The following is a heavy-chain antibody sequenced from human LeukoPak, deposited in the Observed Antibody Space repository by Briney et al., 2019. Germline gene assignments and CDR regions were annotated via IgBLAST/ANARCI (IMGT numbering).Heavy chain of an antibody. Sequence: SETLSLTCTVSGGSISSYYWSWIRQPAGKGLEWIGRIYTSGSTNYNPSLKSRVTMSVDTSKNQFSLKLSSVIAADTAVYYCARDLYYYDSSGYYILPHDYWGQGTLVTVSS. V-gene: IGHV4-4*07. CDR1: GGSISSYY. CDR3: ARDLYYYDSSGYYILPHDY. CDR2: IYTSGST. J-gene: IGHJ4*02. D-gene: IGHD3-22*01.